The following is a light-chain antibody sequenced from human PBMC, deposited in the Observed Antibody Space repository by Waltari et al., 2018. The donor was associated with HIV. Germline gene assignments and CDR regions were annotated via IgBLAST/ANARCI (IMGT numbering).Light chain of an antibody. CDR1: QSTSWW. CDR3: QQYNNYLFT. V-gene: IGKV1-5*03. J-gene: IGKJ3*01. CDR2: RVS. Sequence: DLQVTQSPSPLSASVEDRLTIPCRAIQSTSWWLAWYQQKPGKAPKLLISRVSNLESGGPSRVSGSGSGTEFTLTISSLQPDDFAVYYCQQYNNYLFTFGPGTKVDIK.